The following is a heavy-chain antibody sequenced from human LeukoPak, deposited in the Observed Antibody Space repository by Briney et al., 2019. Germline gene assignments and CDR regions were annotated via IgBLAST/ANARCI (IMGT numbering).Heavy chain of an antibody. CDR3: AKDWWRDGSGSYYNVFVGDY. Sequence: GGSLRLSCAASGFTFSSYGMSWVRQAPGKGLEWVSAISGSGGSTYYADPVKGRFTISRDNSKNTLYLQMNSLRAEDTAVYYCAKDWWRDGSGSYYNVFVGDYWGQGTLVTVSS. CDR1: GFTFSSYG. J-gene: IGHJ4*02. CDR2: ISGSGGST. V-gene: IGHV3-23*01. D-gene: IGHD3-10*01.